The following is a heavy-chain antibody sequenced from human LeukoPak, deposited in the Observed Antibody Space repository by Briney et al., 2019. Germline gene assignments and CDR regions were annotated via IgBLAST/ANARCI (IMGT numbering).Heavy chain of an antibody. V-gene: IGHV3-23*01. D-gene: IGHD6-6*01. CDR3: ARVEYSSHIDY. CDR1: GFTFDSYA. CDR2: IGYSGANS. J-gene: IGHJ4*02. Sequence: GGSLRLSCAASGFTFDSYAMSWVRQAPGRGLEWVSLIGYSGANSFYADSVKGRFTISRDNSKDTLYLQMNSLRAEDTAVYYCARVEYSSHIDYWGQGTLVTVSS.